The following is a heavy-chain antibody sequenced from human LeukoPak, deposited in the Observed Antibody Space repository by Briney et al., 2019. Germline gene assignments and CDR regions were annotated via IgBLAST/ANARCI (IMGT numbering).Heavy chain of an antibody. CDR2: IYSGGST. Sequence: GGSLRLSCAASGFTVSSNYMSWVRQAPGNGLEWVSVIYSGGSTYYADSVKGRFTISRHNSKNTLYLQMNSLRAEDTAVYYCARGMSSTRYDYYGMDVWGQGTTVTVSS. D-gene: IGHD2-2*01. CDR1: GFTVSSNY. CDR3: ARGMSSTRYDYYGMDV. V-gene: IGHV3-53*04. J-gene: IGHJ6*02.